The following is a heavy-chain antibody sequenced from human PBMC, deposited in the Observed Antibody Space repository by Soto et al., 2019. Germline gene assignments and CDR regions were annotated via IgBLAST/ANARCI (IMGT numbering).Heavy chain of an antibody. CDR3: ARLEYSSSSVYYYYYMDV. Sequence: PGESLKISCKGSGYSFTSYWIGWVRQMPGKGLEWMGIIYPGDSDTRYSPSFQGQVTISADKSISTAYLQWSSLKASDTAMYYCARLEYSSSSVYYYYYMDVWGKGTTVTVSS. D-gene: IGHD6-6*01. CDR1: GYSFTSYW. J-gene: IGHJ6*03. CDR2: IYPGDSDT. V-gene: IGHV5-51*01.